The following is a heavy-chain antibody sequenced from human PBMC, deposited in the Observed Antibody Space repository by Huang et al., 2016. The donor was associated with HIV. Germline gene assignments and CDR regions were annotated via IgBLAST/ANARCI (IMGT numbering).Heavy chain of an antibody. D-gene: IGHD3-10*01. V-gene: IGHV4-4*07. J-gene: IGHJ6*02. Sequence: QVQLQESGPGLVKPSETLSLTCTVSGGSLSSYYLTWIRQPAGRGLEWIGRIYTPRSTNYNPSLKSRVTMSVDTSKNQFSLKLSSVTAADTAVYYCARVGYGSGSYYKGDYYYYGMDVWGQGTTVTVSS. CDR1: GGSLSSYY. CDR2: IYTPRST. CDR3: ARVGYGSGSYYKGDYYYYGMDV.